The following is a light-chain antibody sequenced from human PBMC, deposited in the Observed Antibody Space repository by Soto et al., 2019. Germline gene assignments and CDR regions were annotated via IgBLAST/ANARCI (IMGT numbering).Light chain of an antibody. J-gene: IGKJ5*01. Sequence: EIVRTQSPATLSVSPGERATLSCRASQSVFSSLAWYQQKPGQAPRLLIYGASTRATGIPARFSGSGSGTEFTLTISSLQSEDFEVYYCQQYNVWPPLFGQGTRLEIK. CDR1: QSVFSS. CDR2: GAS. V-gene: IGKV3-15*01. CDR3: QQYNVWPPL.